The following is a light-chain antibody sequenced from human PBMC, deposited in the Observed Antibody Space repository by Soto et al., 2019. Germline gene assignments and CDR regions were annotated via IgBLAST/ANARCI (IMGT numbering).Light chain of an antibody. Sequence: DIQMTQSPSSLSASVGDRVTITCRASQSISTYLNWYQQKPGKAPKLLISASSSLQSGVPSRFSGTGSGTDSKLTIRGLEPEDFAVYFCQQDYNTPPWTFGQGTKVDMK. CDR3: QQDYNTPPWT. CDR1: QSISTY. CDR2: ASS. V-gene: IGKV1-39*01. J-gene: IGKJ1*01.